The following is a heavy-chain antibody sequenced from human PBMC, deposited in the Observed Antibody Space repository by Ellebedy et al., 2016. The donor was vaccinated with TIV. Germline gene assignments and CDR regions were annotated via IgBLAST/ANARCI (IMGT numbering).Heavy chain of an antibody. V-gene: IGHV3-21*01. CDR1: GFTFLSHT. D-gene: IGHD2-15*01. CDR2: ITTLSTYL. J-gene: IGHJ4*02. Sequence: GESLKISCAASGFTFLSHTMNWVRQAPGKGLEWVSSITTLSTYLYYADSGRGRFTISRDNAKNSLYLQMDSLRAEDTAVYYCASGFMYCSAKRCSTHWGQGTLVAVSS. CDR3: ASGFMYCSAKRCSTH.